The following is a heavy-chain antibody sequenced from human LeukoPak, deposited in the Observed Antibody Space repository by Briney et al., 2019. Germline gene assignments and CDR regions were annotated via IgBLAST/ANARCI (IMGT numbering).Heavy chain of an antibody. Sequence: ASVKVSCKASGGTFTSYYMHWVRQAPGQGLEWMGIINPSGGSTSYAQKFQGRVTMTRDMSTSTVYMELSSLRSEDTAVYYCARELTGDRGRIDYWGQGTLVTVSS. D-gene: IGHD7-27*01. V-gene: IGHV1-46*01. CDR1: GGTFTSYY. CDR3: ARELTGDRGRIDY. J-gene: IGHJ4*02. CDR2: INPSGGST.